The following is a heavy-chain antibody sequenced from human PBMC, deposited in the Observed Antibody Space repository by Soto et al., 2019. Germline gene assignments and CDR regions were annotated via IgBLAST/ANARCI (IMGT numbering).Heavy chain of an antibody. V-gene: IGHV4-34*01. CDR3: ARGRLVVELDY. D-gene: IGHD2-15*01. CDR2: INHSGST. J-gene: IGHJ4*02. CDR1: GGSFSGYY. Sequence: QVQLQQWGAGLLKPSETLSLTCAVYGGSFSGYYWSWIRQPPGKGLEWIGEINHSGSTNYNPSLKSXXTXSXXTSKNQFSLKLSSVTAADTAVYYCARGRLVVELDYWGPGTLVTVSS.